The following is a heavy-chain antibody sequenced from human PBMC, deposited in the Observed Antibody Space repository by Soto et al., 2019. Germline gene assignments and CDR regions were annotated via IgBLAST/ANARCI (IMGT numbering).Heavy chain of an antibody. CDR2: IYYSGST. CDR3: ARRYGSCFDY. Sequence: QVQLQESGPGLVKPSETLSLTCTVSGGSISSYYWSWIRQPPGKGLEWIGYIYYSGSTNYNPSLKRRVTISVDTSKNQSSLKLSSVTAADTAVYSCARRYGSCFDYWGQGTLVTVSS. D-gene: IGHD5-18*01. J-gene: IGHJ4*02. V-gene: IGHV4-59*08. CDR1: GGSISSYY.